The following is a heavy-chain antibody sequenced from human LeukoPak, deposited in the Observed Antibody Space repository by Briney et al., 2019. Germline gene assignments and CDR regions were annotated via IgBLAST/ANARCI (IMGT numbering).Heavy chain of an antibody. CDR1: GGSISSYY. J-gene: IGHJ3*02. Sequence: SETLSLTCTVSGGSISSYYWSWIRQPPGKGLEWIGYIYYSGSTNYNPSLKSRVTISVDTSKNQFSLKLSSVTAADAAVYYCARAGIAAAGDAFDIWGQGTMVTVSS. D-gene: IGHD6-13*01. CDR3: ARAGIAAAGDAFDI. CDR2: IYYSGST. V-gene: IGHV4-59*01.